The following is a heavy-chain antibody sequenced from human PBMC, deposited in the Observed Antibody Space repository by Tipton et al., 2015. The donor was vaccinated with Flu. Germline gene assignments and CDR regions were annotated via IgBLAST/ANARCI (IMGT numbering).Heavy chain of an antibody. Sequence: LRLSCSVSGDSISGFYWSWIRQPAGKGLEWIGHISTTGSIAYNPSLKSRVTMSLDTSKNQFSLRLTSVTAADTAVYYCARGVGTSWYSTNWGQGTLVTVSS. CDR2: ISTTGSI. CDR1: GDSISGFY. V-gene: IGHV4-4*07. CDR3: ARGVGTSWYSTN. D-gene: IGHD6-13*01. J-gene: IGHJ4*02.